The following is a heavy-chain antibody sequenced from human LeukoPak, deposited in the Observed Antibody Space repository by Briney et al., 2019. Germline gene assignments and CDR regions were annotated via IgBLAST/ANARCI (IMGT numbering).Heavy chain of an antibody. V-gene: IGHV3-48*03. Sequence: PGGSLRLSCAASGFMFSSYEMYWVRQAPGKGLEWVSYINPGGTTMYYADSVSGRFTISRDNAKNSLFLQMNSLRADDTAVYYCARGLVAGTDGLYWGQGTLVTVSS. CDR1: GFMFSSYE. CDR3: ARGLVAGTDGLY. J-gene: IGHJ4*02. D-gene: IGHD6-19*01. CDR2: INPGGTTM.